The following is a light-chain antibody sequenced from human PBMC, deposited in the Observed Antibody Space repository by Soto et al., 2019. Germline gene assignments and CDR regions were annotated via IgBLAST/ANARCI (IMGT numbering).Light chain of an antibody. Sequence: QSVLTQPPSASATPGQRVTISCSGSSSNIGSNTVNWYQQLPGTAPKLLIYSNNQWPSGVPDRFSGSKSGNTASLTISGLQAEDEADYSCCSFAGSYSYVFGTGTKVTVL. CDR2: SNN. J-gene: IGLJ1*01. CDR3: CSFAGSYSYV. CDR1: SSNIGSNT. V-gene: IGLV1-44*01.